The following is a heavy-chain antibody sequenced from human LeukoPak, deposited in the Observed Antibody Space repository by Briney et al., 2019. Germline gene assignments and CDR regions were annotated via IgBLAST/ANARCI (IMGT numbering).Heavy chain of an antibody. CDR3: ARVTFGGVIGPATFDY. CDR1: GGSISSYY. Sequence: SETLSLTCTVSGGSISSYYWGWIRQPPGKGLEWIGYIYYSGSTNYNPSLKSRVTISVDTSKNQFSLKLSSVTAADTAVYYCARVTFGGVIGPATFDYWGQGTLVTVSS. D-gene: IGHD3-16*01. V-gene: IGHV4-59*08. J-gene: IGHJ4*02. CDR2: IYYSGST.